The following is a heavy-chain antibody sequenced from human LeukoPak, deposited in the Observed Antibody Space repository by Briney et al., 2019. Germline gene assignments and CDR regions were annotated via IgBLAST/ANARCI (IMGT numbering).Heavy chain of an antibody. CDR1: GFTFSSYE. CDR3: ARESSSWFDY. D-gene: IGHD6-13*01. CDR2: ISSSGSTI. J-gene: IGHJ4*02. V-gene: IGHV3-48*03. Sequence: GGSLRLSCAASGFTFSSYEMNWVRQASGKGLEWVSYISSSGSTIYYADSVKGRFTISRDNAKNSLYLQMNSLRAEDTAVYYCARESSSWFDYWGQGTLVTVSS.